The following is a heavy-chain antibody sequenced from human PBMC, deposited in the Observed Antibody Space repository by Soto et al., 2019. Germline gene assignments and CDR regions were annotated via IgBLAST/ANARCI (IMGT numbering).Heavy chain of an antibody. CDR2: IYHSGST. V-gene: IGHV4-4*02. Sequence: SETLSLTCAVSGGSISSSNWWSWVRQPPGKGLEWIGEIYHSGSTNYNPSLTSRVTISVDKSKNQFSLKLSSVTAADTAVYYCARGRGRYDILTGYYSRWFDPWGQGTLVTVSS. J-gene: IGHJ5*02. CDR1: GGSISSSNW. CDR3: ARGRGRYDILTGYYSRWFDP. D-gene: IGHD3-9*01.